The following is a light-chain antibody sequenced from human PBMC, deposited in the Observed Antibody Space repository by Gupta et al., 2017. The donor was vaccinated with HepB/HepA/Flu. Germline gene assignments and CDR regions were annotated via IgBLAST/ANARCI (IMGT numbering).Light chain of an antibody. Sequence: EIVMTQSPATLSVSPRERATLSCRASQSVSSNLAWYQQKPGQAPRLLIYGASTRATGIPARFSGSGSGTEFTLTISSLQSEDFAVYYCQQYNNWPLTFGGGTRWRSN. CDR2: GAS. V-gene: IGKV3-15*01. CDR1: QSVSSN. J-gene: IGKJ4*01. CDR3: QQYNNWPLT.